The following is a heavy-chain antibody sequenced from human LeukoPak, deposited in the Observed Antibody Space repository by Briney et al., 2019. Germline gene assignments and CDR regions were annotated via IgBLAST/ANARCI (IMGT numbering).Heavy chain of an antibody. J-gene: IGHJ4*02. CDR2: IYYRGNT. D-gene: IGHD6-6*01. CDR1: GDSIRNYY. CDR3: ARDSPPQYASSSAGFDY. Sequence: SEPLSLTCTVSGDSIRNYYWSWIRQPPGKGLEWIGYIYYRGNTNYNPSLKSRVIISIDTYRNQFSLKMSSVTAADTAVYFCARDSPPQYASSSAGFDYWGQGALVTVSS. V-gene: IGHV4-59*01.